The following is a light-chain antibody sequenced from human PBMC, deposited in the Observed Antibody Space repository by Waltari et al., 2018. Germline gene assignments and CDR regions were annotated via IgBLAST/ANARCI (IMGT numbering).Light chain of an antibody. J-gene: IGLJ2*01. CDR2: AVS. CDR3: STSTMSSAVL. CDR1: SRDVGFHNY. Sequence: QSALTQPASVSGSPGQSITIPCTGTSRDVGFHNYVFWYQHPPGEAPKLMIYAVSGRPSWVSSRFSGSKSGDTASLTISGLQAEDEADYYCSTSTMSSAVLFGGGTKLTVL. V-gene: IGLV2-14*03.